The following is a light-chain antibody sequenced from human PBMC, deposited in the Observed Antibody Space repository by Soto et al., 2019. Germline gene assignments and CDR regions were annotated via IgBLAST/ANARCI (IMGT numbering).Light chain of an antibody. CDR3: MQALQIALT. CDR1: QSLLHSNGYNY. J-gene: IGKJ4*01. Sequence: DIVMTQSPLSLPVTPGEPASISCRSSQSLLHSNGYNYLDWYLQKPGQSPQLLIYLGSNRASGVPDRFSGSGSGTDFTLKISRGEAEDGGVYYCMQALQIALTFGGGTKVEIK. V-gene: IGKV2-28*01. CDR2: LGS.